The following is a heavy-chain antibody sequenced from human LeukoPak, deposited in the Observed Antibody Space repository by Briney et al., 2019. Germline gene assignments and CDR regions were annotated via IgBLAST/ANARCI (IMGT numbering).Heavy chain of an antibody. Sequence: GGSLRLSCAASGFTFSSYSMNWVRQAPGKGLEWVSYISSSSSTIYYADSVKGRFTISRDNAKNSLYLQMNSLRAEDTAVYYCARHRVVVTATPFDYWGQGTLVTVSS. V-gene: IGHV3-48*01. CDR3: ARHRVVVTATPFDY. CDR1: GFTFSSYS. CDR2: ISSSSSTI. D-gene: IGHD2-21*02. J-gene: IGHJ4*02.